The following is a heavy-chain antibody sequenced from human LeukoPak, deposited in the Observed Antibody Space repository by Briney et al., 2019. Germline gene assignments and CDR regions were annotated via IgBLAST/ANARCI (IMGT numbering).Heavy chain of an antibody. CDR2: ISSSGSTI. Sequence: GGSLRLSCAASGFTFSSYEMNWVRQAPGKGLEWVSYISSSGSTIYYADSVKSRFTISRDNAKNSLYLQMNSVRAEETAVYYCAELGITMIGGVWGKGTTVTISS. D-gene: IGHD3-10*02. V-gene: IGHV3-48*03. CDR1: GFTFSSYE. J-gene: IGHJ6*04. CDR3: AELGITMIGGV.